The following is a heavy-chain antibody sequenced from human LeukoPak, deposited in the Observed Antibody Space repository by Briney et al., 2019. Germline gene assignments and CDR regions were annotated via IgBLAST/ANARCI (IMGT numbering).Heavy chain of an antibody. J-gene: IGHJ6*02. CDR2: LDPEDGET. V-gene: IGHV1-24*01. Sequence: ASVKVSCKVSGDTLTELSMHWVRQAPGKGLEWMGGLDPEDGETIYAQKFQGRVTMTEDTSTDTAYMELSSLRSEDTAVYYCATELRITMVRGVPYYYYGMDVWGQGTTVTVSS. CDR3: ATELRITMVRGVPYYYYGMDV. CDR1: GDTLTELS. D-gene: IGHD3-10*01.